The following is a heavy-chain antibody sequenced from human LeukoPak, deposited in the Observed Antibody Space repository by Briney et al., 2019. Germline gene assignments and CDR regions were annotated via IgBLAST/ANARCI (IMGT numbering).Heavy chain of an antibody. V-gene: IGHV3-23*01. CDR3: AKGGYNYGYVDY. CDR2: ISGGST. Sequence: GGSLRLSCAASGFXFSYYAMAWVRQAPGKGLEWVSSISGGSTYYADSVKGRFTISRDNSKNTLYLQMNSLRAEDTAVYYCAKGGYNYGYVDYWGQGTLVTVSS. J-gene: IGHJ4*02. D-gene: IGHD5-18*01. CDR1: GFXFSYYA.